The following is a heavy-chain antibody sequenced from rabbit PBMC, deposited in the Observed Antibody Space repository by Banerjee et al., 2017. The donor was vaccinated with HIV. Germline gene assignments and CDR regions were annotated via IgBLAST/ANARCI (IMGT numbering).Heavy chain of an antibody. Sequence: QSLEESGGDLVKPGASLTLTCTASGFSFSGSYYMCWVRQAPGKGLEWIACIGAGSSGTTYYASWAKGRFTISKTSSTTVTLQMTSLTGADTATYFCARDARGAEDFDLWGQGTLVTVS. J-gene: IGHJ4*01. CDR1: GFSFSGSYY. V-gene: IGHV1S40*01. CDR3: ARDARGAEDFDL. CDR2: IGAGSSGTT. D-gene: IGHD4-1*01.